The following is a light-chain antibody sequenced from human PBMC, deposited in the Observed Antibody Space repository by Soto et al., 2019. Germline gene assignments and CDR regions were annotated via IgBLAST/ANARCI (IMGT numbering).Light chain of an antibody. CDR2: AAS. J-gene: IGKJ5*01. CDR1: HYVGSS. V-gene: IGKV1-12*01. CDR3: QQANSFPIT. Sequence: DIQMTQSPSTLSASVGDRVTITCRASHYVGSSLAWYQQKPGKAPKLLIYAASSLQSGVPSRFSGSGSGTDFTLTISSLQPEDFATYYCQQANSFPITFGQGTRLEIK.